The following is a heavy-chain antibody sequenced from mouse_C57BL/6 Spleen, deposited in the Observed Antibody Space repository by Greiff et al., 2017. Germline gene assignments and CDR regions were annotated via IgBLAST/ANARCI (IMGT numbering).Heavy chain of an antibody. CDR1: GYTFTSYW. Sequence: VQLQQPGAELVRPGSSVKLSCKASGYTFTSYWMHWVKQRPIQGLEWIGNIDPSDSETNYNQKFKDKATLTVDKSSSTAYMQLSSLTSEDSAVYYCARNYGSSPFDYWGQGTTLTVSS. CDR2: IDPSDSET. D-gene: IGHD1-1*01. CDR3: ARNYGSSPFDY. J-gene: IGHJ2*01. V-gene: IGHV1-52*01.